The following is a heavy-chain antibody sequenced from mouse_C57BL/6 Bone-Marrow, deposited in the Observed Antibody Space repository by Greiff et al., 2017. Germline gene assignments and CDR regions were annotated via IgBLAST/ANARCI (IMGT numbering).Heavy chain of an antibody. CDR2: IRSKSNNYAT. V-gene: IGHV10-1*01. Sequence: EVQLVESGGGLVQPKGSLKLSCAASGFSFNTYAMNWVRQAPGKGLEWVARIRSKSNNYATYYADSVKDRFTISRDDSESMLYLQMNNLKTEDTAMYYCVRQGGGYWYFDFWGTGTTVTVSS. J-gene: IGHJ1*03. CDR3: VRQGGGYWYFDF. CDR1: GFSFNTYA.